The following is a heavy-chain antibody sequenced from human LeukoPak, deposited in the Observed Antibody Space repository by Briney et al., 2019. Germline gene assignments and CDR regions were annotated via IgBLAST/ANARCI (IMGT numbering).Heavy chain of an antibody. J-gene: IGHJ4*02. CDR2: IYYNGGT. Sequence: SETLSLTCTLSGGSISSSSYYWGWIRQTPGKGLEWIGSIYYNGGTYYNPSLKSRVTISVDTSKNQFSLKLRSVTAADTAVYYCARLPRSDIAVAGPIDYWGQGTLVTVSS. D-gene: IGHD6-19*01. V-gene: IGHV4-39*01. CDR3: ARLPRSDIAVAGPIDY. CDR1: GGSISSSSYY.